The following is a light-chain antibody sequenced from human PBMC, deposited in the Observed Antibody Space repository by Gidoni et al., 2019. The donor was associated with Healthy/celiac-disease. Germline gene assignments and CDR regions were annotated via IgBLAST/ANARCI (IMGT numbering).Light chain of an antibody. CDR2: GAS. CDR1: QSVSSSY. J-gene: IGKJ1*01. V-gene: IGKV3-20*01. CDR3: QQYGSSPST. Sequence: EIVLTQSPGTLSLSPGERATLSCRASQSVSSSYLAWYQQKPGPAPRLLIYGASSRATDITDRFSGSGSGTDFTLTISRLEPEDFAVYYCQQYGSSPSTFGQGTKVEIK.